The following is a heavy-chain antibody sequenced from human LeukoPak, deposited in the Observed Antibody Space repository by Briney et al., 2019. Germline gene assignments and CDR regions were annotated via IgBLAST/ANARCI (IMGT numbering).Heavy chain of an antibody. CDR1: GFTFSSYS. V-gene: IGHV3-21*01. CDR2: ISSSSSYI. Sequence: GGSLRLSCAASGFTFSSYSMNWVRQAPGKGLEWVSSISSSSSYIYYADSVKGRFTISRDNAKNSLYLQMNSLRAEDTAVYYCARGPIYSGYGPLPFDYWGQGTLVTASS. J-gene: IGHJ4*02. CDR3: ARGPIYSGYGPLPFDY. D-gene: IGHD5-12*01.